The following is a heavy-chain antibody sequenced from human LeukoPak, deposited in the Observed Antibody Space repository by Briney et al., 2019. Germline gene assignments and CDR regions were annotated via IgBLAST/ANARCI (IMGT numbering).Heavy chain of an antibody. D-gene: IGHD1-26*01. CDR1: GFTFSSYD. J-gene: IGHJ4*02. CDR2: IGPGGDT. CDR3: ARGAGSDWIH. V-gene: IGHV3-13*01. Sequence: GGSLRLSCAASGFTFSSYDMHWVRQVRGKGLEWVSTIGPGGDTYYSNSVRGRFTISRENARNSLYLQMSSLRSVDAATYYCARGAGSDWIHWGQGALVAVSS.